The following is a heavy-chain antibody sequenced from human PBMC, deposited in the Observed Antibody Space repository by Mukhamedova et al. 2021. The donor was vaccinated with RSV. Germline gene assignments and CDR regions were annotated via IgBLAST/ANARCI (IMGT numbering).Heavy chain of an antibody. CDR2: IYYSGST. V-gene: IGHV4-39*01. Sequence: ETLSLTCTVSGGSISSSSYYWGWIRQPPGKGLEWIGSIYYSGSTYYNPSLKSRVTISVDTAVYYCARRVNFWSGYYKGIYYFYYWG. CDR1: GGSISSSSYY. D-gene: IGHD3-3*01. CDR3: YY. J-gene: IGHJ4*01.